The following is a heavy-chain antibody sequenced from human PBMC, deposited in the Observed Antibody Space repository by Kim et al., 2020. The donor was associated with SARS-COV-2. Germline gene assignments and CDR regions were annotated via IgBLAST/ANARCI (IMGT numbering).Heavy chain of an antibody. Sequence: GRFTISEDNAKNTLYLQMNSLGAEDTAVYYCANLATGTTGGRVFAGMAVWGQGTTVTVSS. J-gene: IGHJ6*02. V-gene: IGHV3-30*02. D-gene: IGHD4-17*01. CDR3: ANLATGTTGGRVFAGMAV.